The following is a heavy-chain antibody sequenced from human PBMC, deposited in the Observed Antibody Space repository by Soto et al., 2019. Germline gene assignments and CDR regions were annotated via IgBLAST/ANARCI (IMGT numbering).Heavy chain of an antibody. CDR1: GFTFSSYA. D-gene: IGHD6-19*01. CDR3: AKALYSSGWYGFDY. CDR2: ISGSGGST. J-gene: IGHJ4*02. V-gene: IGHV3-23*01. Sequence: EVQLLESGGGLVQPGGSLRLSCAASGFTFSSYAMSWVRQAPGKGLEWVSAISGSGGSTYYADSVKGRFTISRDNSKNPLDLQMNSLKAEDTAVYYCAKALYSSGWYGFDYWGQGTLVTVSS.